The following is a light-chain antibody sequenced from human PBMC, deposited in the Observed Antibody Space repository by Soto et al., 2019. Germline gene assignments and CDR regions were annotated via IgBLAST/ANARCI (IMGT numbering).Light chain of an antibody. J-gene: IGKJ5*01. V-gene: IGKV3-20*01. CDR3: QQYVTSPAIT. CDR2: GAT. Sequence: PGERATLSCWASESVGDYLAWYQQKPGQAPRLLIYGATKRTSGTPDRFSGTGSEKAFTLAISRLEPGDFAVYYCQQYVTSPAITFGQGTRLEI. CDR1: ESVGDY.